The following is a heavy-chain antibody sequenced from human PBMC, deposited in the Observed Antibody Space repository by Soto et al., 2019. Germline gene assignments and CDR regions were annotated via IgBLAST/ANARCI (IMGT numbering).Heavy chain of an antibody. CDR3: ARGGRDGYNEALFAY. J-gene: IGHJ4*02. V-gene: IGHV1-69*01. CDR1: GGTFSSYA. Sequence: QVQLVQSGAEVKKPGSSVKVSCKASGGTFSSYAISWVRQAPGQGREWMGGIIPIFGTANYAQKFQGRVTITADESKSTAYMELSSLRSEDTAVYYCARGGRDGYNEALFAYWGQGTLVTVSS. D-gene: IGHD5-12*01. CDR2: IIPIFGTA.